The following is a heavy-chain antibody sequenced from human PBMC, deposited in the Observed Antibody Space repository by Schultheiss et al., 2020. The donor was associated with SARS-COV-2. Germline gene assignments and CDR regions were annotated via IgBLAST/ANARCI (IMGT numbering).Heavy chain of an antibody. Sequence: GGSLRLSCAASGFTFRSYAMSWVRQAPGKGLEWVSRISSSGGSTYYADSVKGRFTISRDNAKKSLSLEMKSLTVDDTAVYYCATRIKAGGGMDVWGRGTTVTVSS. CDR1: GFTFRSYA. V-gene: IGHV3-23*01. D-gene: IGHD2/OR15-2a*01. J-gene: IGHJ6*02. CDR3: ATRIKAGGGMDV. CDR2: ISSSGGST.